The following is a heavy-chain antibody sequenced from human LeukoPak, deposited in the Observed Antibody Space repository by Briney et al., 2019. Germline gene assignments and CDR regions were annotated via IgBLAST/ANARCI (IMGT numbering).Heavy chain of an antibody. J-gene: IGHJ5*02. CDR1: GFTFSSYA. CDR2: ISYDGSNK. CDR3: AREERVQLEINWFDP. D-gene: IGHD1-1*01. Sequence: GGSLRLSCAASGFTFSSYAMHWVRQAPGKGLEWVAVISYDGSNKYYADSVKGRFTISRDNSKNTLYLQMNSLRAEDTAVYYCAREERVQLEINWFDPWGQGTLVTVSS. V-gene: IGHV3-30-3*01.